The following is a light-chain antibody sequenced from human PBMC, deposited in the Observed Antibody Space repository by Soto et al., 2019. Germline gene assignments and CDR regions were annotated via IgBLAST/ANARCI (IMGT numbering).Light chain of an antibody. Sequence: EIVLTQSPATLSLSPGERATLSCRASQSVSSYLAWYQQKPGQAPRLLIYDASNRATGIPARFSGSGSGTDFPLTISSLEPDDFAVYYCQPRSNWPPYTFGQGTKLELK. J-gene: IGKJ2*01. CDR3: QPRSNWPPYT. CDR1: QSVSSY. CDR2: DAS. V-gene: IGKV3-11*01.